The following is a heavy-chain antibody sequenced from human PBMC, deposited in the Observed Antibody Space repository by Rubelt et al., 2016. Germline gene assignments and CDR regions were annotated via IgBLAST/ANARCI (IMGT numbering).Heavy chain of an antibody. V-gene: IGHV4-39*07. CDR1: GGSISSSSYY. J-gene: IGHJ5*02. CDR3: ARIPSSGWGNWVDP. CDR2: IYYSGGT. Sequence: QLQLQESGPGLVKPSETLSLTCTVSGGSISSSSYYWGWIRQPPGKGLEWIGSIYYSGGTYYNPSLKGRVTISVYTSKNQFSLKLSSVTAADTAVYYCARIPSSGWGNWVDPWGQGTLVTVSS. D-gene: IGHD6-25*01.